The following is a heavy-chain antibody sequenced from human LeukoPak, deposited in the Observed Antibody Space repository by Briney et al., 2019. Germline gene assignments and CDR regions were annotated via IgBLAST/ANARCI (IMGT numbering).Heavy chain of an antibody. CDR1: GFSLSTSGVG. CDR2: IYWHDDK. V-gene: IGHV2-5*01. J-gene: IGHJ5*02. D-gene: IGHD3-22*01. Sequence: ESGPTLVNPTQTLTLTCTFSGFSLSTSGVGVGWIRQPPGKALEWLPLIYWHDDKRYSPSLKSRLTITKDTSKNQVVLTMTNMDPVDTATYYCAHRPPQSRDSSGYYRHWFDPWGQGTLVTVSS. CDR3: AHRPPQSRDSSGYYRHWFDP.